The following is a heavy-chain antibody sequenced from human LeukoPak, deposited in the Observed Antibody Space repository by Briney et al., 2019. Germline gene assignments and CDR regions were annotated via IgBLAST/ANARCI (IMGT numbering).Heavy chain of an antibody. V-gene: IGHV3-30*18. D-gene: IGHD5-24*01. CDR2: ISYDGSNK. Sequence: GGSLRLSCAASGFTFSSYGMHWVRQAPGKGLEWVAVISYDGSNKYYADSVKGRFTISRDNSKNTLYLHMNSLRAEDTAVYYCAKDLENYFDYWGQGTLVTVSS. CDR1: GFTFSSYG. CDR3: AKDLENYFDY. J-gene: IGHJ4*02.